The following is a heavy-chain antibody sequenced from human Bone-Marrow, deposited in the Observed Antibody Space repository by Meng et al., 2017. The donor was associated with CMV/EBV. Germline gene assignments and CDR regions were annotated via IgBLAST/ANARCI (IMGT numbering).Heavy chain of an antibody. V-gene: IGHV4-59*01. CDR1: GGSISSYY. J-gene: IGHJ3*02. CDR3: ARENGGADAFDI. CDR2: IYYSGST. Sequence: GSLRLSCTVSGGSISSYYWSWIRQPPGKGLEWIGYIYYSGSTNYNPSLKSRVTISVDTSKNQFSLKLSSVTAADTAVYYCARENGGADAFDIWGQGTMVTV.